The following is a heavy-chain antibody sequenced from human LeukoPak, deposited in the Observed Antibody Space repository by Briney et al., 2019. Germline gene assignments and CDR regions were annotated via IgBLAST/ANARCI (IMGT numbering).Heavy chain of an antibody. V-gene: IGHV1-2*02. Sequence: ASVKVSCKASGYTFTGYYMHWVRQAPGQGLEWMGWINPNSGGTNYAQKFQGGVTMTRDTSISTAYMELSRLRSDDTAVYYCARARTGYYKYFDYWGQGTLVTVSS. J-gene: IGHJ4*02. D-gene: IGHD3-9*01. CDR3: ARARTGYYKYFDY. CDR2: INPNSGGT. CDR1: GYTFTGYY.